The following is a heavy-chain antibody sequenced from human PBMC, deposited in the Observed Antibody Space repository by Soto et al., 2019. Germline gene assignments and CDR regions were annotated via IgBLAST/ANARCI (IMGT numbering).Heavy chain of an antibody. CDR1: GGSFSGYY. Sequence: KPWETLSLTCAVYGGSFSGYYWSWIRQPPGKGLEWIGEINHSVSTNYNPSLKSRVTISVDTSKNQFSLKLSSVTAADTAVYYRARGLYYCVADYWGQGTLVTVSS. CDR3: ARGLYYCVADY. V-gene: IGHV4-34*01. D-gene: IGHD3-10*02. CDR2: INHSVST. J-gene: IGHJ4*02.